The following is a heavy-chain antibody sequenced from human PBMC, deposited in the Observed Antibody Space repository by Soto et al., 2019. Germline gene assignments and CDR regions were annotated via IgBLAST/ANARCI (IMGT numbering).Heavy chain of an antibody. CDR3: ARRDYYGSFDP. Sequence: ASGTPSLTCTVSGGSLSNYYWSWVRQPPGKELEWIASIYYSGSTYYNPPLKSRVAMSVDTSKNQFSLRLSSVTAADTAVYYCARRDYYGSFDPWGQGTLVTVSS. J-gene: IGHJ5*02. CDR1: GGSLSNYY. CDR2: IYYSGST. D-gene: IGHD3-10*01. V-gene: IGHV4-59*04.